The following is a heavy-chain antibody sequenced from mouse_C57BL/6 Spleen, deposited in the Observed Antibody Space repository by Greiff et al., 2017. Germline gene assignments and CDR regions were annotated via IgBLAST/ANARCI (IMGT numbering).Heavy chain of an antibody. CDR2: IDPSDSYT. CDR1: GYTFTSYW. Sequence: QVQLQQPGAELVKPGASVKLSCKASGYTFTSYWMQWVKQRPGQGLEWIGKIDPSDSYTNYTQKFKGKATLTVDTSSSTAYMQLSSLTSEDSAVYYCARWGLRLPLDYWGQGTTLTVSS. V-gene: IGHV1-50*01. CDR3: ARWGLRLPLDY. J-gene: IGHJ2*01. D-gene: IGHD2-4*01.